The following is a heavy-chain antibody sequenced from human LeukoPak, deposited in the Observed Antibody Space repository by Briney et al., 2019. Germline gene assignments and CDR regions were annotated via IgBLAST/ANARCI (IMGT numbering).Heavy chain of an antibody. CDR3: ARASRPSYDFWSGYSYYYYMDV. Sequence: GSVKVSCKASGFTFTSHDINWVRQATGQGLEWMGWMNPNSGNTGYAQKFKGRVTMTRTTSISTAYMELSSLRSEDTAVYYCARASRPSYDFWSGYSYYYYMDVWGKGTTVTVSS. V-gene: IGHV1-8*01. CDR2: MNPNSGNT. D-gene: IGHD3-3*01. CDR1: GFTFTSHD. J-gene: IGHJ6*03.